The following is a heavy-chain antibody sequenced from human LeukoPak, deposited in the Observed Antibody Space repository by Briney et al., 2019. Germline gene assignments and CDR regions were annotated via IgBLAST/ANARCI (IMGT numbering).Heavy chain of an antibody. CDR1: DASISSYY. D-gene: IGHD6-13*01. J-gene: IGHJ4*02. CDR3: ARDGAGSSPHFDY. Sequence: SETLSLTCTVSDASISSYYWSWIRQPAGKGLQWIGRINTSGSTNYNPSLKSRVTMSGDTSKNQFSLKLSSVTAADTAVYYCARDGAGSSPHFDYWGQGTLVTVSS. V-gene: IGHV4-4*07. CDR2: INTSGST.